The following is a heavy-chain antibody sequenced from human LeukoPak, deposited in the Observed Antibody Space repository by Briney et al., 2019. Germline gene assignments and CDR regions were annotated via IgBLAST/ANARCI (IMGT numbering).Heavy chain of an antibody. CDR1: GGSISSSSW. V-gene: IGHV4-4*02. J-gene: IGHJ4*02. D-gene: IGHD6-13*01. CDR2: IYYSGST. CDR3: ASHSSSWYRGDY. Sequence: SGTLSLTCAVSGGSISSSSWWSWVRQPPGKGLEWIGYIYYSGSTNYNPSLKSRVTISVDTSKNQFSLKLSSVTAADTGVYYCASHSSSWYRGDYWGQGTLVTVSS.